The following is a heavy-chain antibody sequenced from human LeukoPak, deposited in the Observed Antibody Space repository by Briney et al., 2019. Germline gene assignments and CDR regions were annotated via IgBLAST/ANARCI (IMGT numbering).Heavy chain of an antibody. CDR2: ISGRSSHM. CDR1: GFTFSDYD. V-gene: IGHV3-21*06. CDR3: ARAFPPLRTSAAGDF. J-gene: IGHJ4*02. Sequence: GGSLRLSGTASGFTFSDYDMNWVRLAPGKGLEWVSSISGRSSHMYYTDSAKGRFTISRDNAKNSLYLQMSSLRAEDTAVYYCARAFPPLRTSAAGDFWGQGTLVTVSS. D-gene: IGHD6-25*01.